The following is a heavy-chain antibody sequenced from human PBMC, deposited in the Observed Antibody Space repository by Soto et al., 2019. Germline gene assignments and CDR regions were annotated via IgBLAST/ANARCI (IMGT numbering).Heavy chain of an antibody. CDR1: GYTFTSYW. Sequence: PGESLKISCKGSGYTFTSYWIGWVRQMPGKGLEWMGIIYPDDSDTKYSPSFQGQVTISVDKSISTAYLQWSSLKASDTAMYYCATSRGYSYGPFDYWGQGTLVTVS. J-gene: IGHJ4*02. CDR2: IYPDDSDT. CDR3: ATSRGYSYGPFDY. D-gene: IGHD5-18*01. V-gene: IGHV5-51*01.